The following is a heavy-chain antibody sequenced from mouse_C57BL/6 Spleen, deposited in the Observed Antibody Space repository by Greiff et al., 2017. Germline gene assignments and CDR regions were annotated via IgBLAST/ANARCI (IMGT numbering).Heavy chain of an antibody. J-gene: IGHJ2*01. CDR3: ATYGGGFDY. D-gene: IGHD1-1*01. V-gene: IGHV1-19*01. CDR1: GYTFTDSY. Sequence: EVQLQQSGPVLVKPGASVKMSCKASGYTFTDSYMNWVKQSHGKSLEWIGVINPYNGGTSYNQKFKGKATLTVDKSSSTAYMELNSLTSEDSAVYYCATYGGGFDYWGQGTTLTVSS. CDR2: INPYNGGT.